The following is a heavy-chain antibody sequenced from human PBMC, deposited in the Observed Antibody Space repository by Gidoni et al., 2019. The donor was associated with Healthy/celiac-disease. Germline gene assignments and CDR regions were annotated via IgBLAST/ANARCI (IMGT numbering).Heavy chain of an antibody. D-gene: IGHD4-17*01. CDR3: AKDRRTVTTGVDY. Sequence: QVQLVESGGGVVQPGRSLRLSCAASGFTFSSYGMHWVRQAPGKGLEWVAVISYDGSNKYYADSVKGRFTISRDNSKNTLYLQMNSLRAEDTAVYYCAKDRRTVTTGVDYWGQGTLVTVSS. CDR2: ISYDGSNK. J-gene: IGHJ4*02. V-gene: IGHV3-30*18. CDR1: GFTFSSYG.